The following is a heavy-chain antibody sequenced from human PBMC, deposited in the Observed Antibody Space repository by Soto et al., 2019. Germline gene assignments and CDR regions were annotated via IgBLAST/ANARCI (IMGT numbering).Heavy chain of an antibody. CDR1: GGSISSYY. V-gene: IGHV4-59*01. Sequence: QVQLQESGPGLVKPSETLSLTCTVSGGSISSYYWSWIRQPPGKGLEWIGYIYYSGRTNYNPSLKSRVTISVDTSKHPFSLKLSSVPAADTAVYYCARGYCSSTICYIWDNWFDPWGQGTLVTVSS. J-gene: IGHJ5*02. CDR3: ARGYCSSTICYIWDNWFDP. D-gene: IGHD2-2*01. CDR2: IYYSGRT.